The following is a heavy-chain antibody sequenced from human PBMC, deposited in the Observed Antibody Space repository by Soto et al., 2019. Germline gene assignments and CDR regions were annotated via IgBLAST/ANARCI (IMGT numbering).Heavy chain of an antibody. CDR3: ARGATVAGVYYFDY. CDR2: IYYSGST. J-gene: IGHJ4*03. CDR1: GGSISSGDYY. D-gene: IGHD6-19*01. V-gene: IGHV4-30-4*01. Sequence: SETLSLTCTVSGGSISSGDYYWSWIRQPPGKGLEWIGYIYYSGSTYYNPSLKSRVTISVDTSKNQFSLKLSSVTAADTAVYYCARGATVAGVYYFDYWGQGTMVTVSS.